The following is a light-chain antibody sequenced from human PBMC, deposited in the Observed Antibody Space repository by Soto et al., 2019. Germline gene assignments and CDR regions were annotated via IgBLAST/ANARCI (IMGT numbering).Light chain of an antibody. J-gene: IGKJ4*01. CDR1: QTVSSGY. CDR2: ATS. CDR3: QQYVDSVT. V-gene: IGKV3-20*01. Sequence: MLLTQSPDSLSLSPGERVTLSCRASQTVSSGYLAWYQQKPGPAPRLLIYATSIGAAGIPGRFRGGGSETDFTLTINALEHEDFAVYYCQQYVDSVTFGGGTRVEIK.